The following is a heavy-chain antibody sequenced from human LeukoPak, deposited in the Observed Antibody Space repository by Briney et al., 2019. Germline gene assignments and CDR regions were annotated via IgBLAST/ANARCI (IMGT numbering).Heavy chain of an antibody. CDR1: GGSISSGSYY. CDR2: IYTSGST. CDR3: ASMSGDYVPYYYYMDV. V-gene: IGHV4-61*02. D-gene: IGHD3-16*01. Sequence: PSETLSLTCTVSGGSISSGSYYWSWIRQPAGKGLEWIGRIYTSGSTNYNPSLKSRVTISVDTSKNQFSLKLSSVIAADTAVYYCASMSGDYVPYYYYMDVWGKGTTVTVSS. J-gene: IGHJ6*03.